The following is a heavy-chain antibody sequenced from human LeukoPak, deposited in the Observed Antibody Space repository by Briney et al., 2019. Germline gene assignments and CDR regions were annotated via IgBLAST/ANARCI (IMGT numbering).Heavy chain of an antibody. J-gene: IGHJ3*02. CDR2: ITWNSGSV. CDR3: AKGLGVASLIVDAFDM. V-gene: IGHV3-9*03. D-gene: IGHD3/OR15-3a*01. Sequence: GGSLRLSCAASGFTFHDYAMHWVRQVPGKGLEWVSVITWNSGSVLYADSVRGRFTISRDNAKNSLYLQMNSLRPEDMAFYYCAKGLGVASLIVDAFDMWGQGTMVTV. CDR1: GFTFHDYA.